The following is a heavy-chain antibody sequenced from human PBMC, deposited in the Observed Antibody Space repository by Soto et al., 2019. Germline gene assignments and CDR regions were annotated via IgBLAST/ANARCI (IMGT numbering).Heavy chain of an antibody. V-gene: IGHV3-23*01. Sequence: PGGSLRLSCAASGFTFSSYAMSWVRQAPGKGLEWVSAISDSGGSTYYADSVKGRLTISRDNSKNTLYLQMNSLRAEDTAVYYCAKDLSILSEEYYDYIWGSYRYIYDSHWGQGTLVTVSS. D-gene: IGHD3-16*02. J-gene: IGHJ4*02. CDR2: ISDSGGST. CDR1: GFTFSSYA. CDR3: AKDLSILSEEYYDYIWGSYRYIYDSH.